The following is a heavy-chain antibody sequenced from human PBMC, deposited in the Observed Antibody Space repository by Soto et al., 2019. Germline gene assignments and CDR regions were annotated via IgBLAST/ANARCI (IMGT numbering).Heavy chain of an antibody. D-gene: IGHD4-17*01. J-gene: IGHJ4*02. V-gene: IGHV6-1*01. Sequence: SQTLSLTCAISGDSVSSNSATWNWIRQSPSRGLEWLGRTYYRSQWYYDYAVSVKGRIVINSDTSKNQFSLKLSSVTAADTAVYYCARRYGDYFDFWGQGTLVTVSS. CDR1: GDSVSSNSAT. CDR2: TYYRSQWYY. CDR3: ARRYGDYFDF.